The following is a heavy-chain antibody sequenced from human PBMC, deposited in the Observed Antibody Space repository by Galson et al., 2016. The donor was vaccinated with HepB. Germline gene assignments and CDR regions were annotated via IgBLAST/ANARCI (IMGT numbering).Heavy chain of an antibody. CDR1: GFTFSSYA. V-gene: IGHV3-33*06. CDR3: AKVGRGYTRQYYFDY. CDR2: IWYDGSNK. D-gene: IGHD5-12*01. J-gene: IGHJ4*02. Sequence: SLRLSCAASGFTFSSYALHWVRQAPGKGLEWVAVIWYDGSNKYYADSVKGRFTISRDNSKNTLYLQMNSLRAEDTAVYYCAKVGRGYTRQYYFDYWGQGTLVTVSS.